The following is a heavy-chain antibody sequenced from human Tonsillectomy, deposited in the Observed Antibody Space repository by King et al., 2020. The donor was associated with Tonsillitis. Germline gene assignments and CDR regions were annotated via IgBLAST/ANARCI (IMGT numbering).Heavy chain of an antibody. Sequence: VQLVESGAEVKKPGSSVKVSCTASGGTFSSYAISWVRQAPGQGLEWVGGIIPIFGTANYAQKFQGRVAITAGESTNTAYMELRSLRSEDTAVYYCARESSGITGTTHRTLDYWGQGTLVTVSS. J-gene: IGHJ4*02. CDR3: ARESSGITGTTHRTLDY. D-gene: IGHD1-7*01. CDR1: GGTFSSYA. V-gene: IGHV1-69*01. CDR2: IIPIFGTA.